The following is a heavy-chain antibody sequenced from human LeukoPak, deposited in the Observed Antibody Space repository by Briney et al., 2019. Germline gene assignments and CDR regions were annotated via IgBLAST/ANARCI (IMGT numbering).Heavy chain of an antibody. Sequence: PGGSLRLSCAASGFTVSSNYMSWVRQAPGKGLEWVSVIYSGGTTYYADSVEGRFTISRDNSKNTLYLQMNSLRAEDTAVYYCASSLRYFDWLAYWGQGTLVTVSS. CDR1: GFTVSSNY. D-gene: IGHD3-9*01. CDR3: ASSLRYFDWLAY. J-gene: IGHJ4*02. CDR2: IYSGGTT. V-gene: IGHV3-66*02.